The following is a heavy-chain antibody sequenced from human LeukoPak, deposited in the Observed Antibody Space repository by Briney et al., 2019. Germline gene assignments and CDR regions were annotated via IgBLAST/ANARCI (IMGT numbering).Heavy chain of an antibody. J-gene: IGHJ6*02. CDR3: ARDPIPYGDYVHYYYGMDV. CDR2: IYYSGST. Sequence: SETLSLTCTVSGGSISSGGYYWSWIRQHPGKGLEWIGYIYYSGSTYYNPSLKSRVTISVDTSKNQFSLKLSSVTAADTAVYYCARDPIPYGDYVHYYYGMDVWGQGTTVTVSS. CDR1: GGSISSGGYY. V-gene: IGHV4-31*03. D-gene: IGHD4-17*01.